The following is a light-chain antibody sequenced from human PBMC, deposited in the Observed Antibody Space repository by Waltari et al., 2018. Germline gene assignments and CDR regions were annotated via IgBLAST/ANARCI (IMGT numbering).Light chain of an antibody. V-gene: IGLV2-14*01. CDR2: NVP. Sequence: QSALTQPASVSGSPGQSITISCTGTSRDVGYFNHVSWFQHHPDSAPQLLIYNVPDRPSGVSSRFSGSKPVNTASLTISGLQAEDEADYSCSSYTGRGTVIFGGGTKLTVL. CDR1: SRDVGYFNH. J-gene: IGLJ2*01. CDR3: SSYTGRGTVI.